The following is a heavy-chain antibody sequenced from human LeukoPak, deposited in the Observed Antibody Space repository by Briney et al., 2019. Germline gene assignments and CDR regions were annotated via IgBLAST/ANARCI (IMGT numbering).Heavy chain of an antibody. CDR3: ATGEYFDY. J-gene: IGHJ4*02. V-gene: IGHV1-69*13. Sequence: GAAVKVSCKASGGTFSSYAISGVRQAPGQGLEWMGGIIPIFCTANYAQKFQGRVTITADESASAAYLEVSGLRSWDTHGYDCATGEYFDYWGQGTLVTVSS. CDR1: GGTFSSYA. CDR2: IIPIFCTA.